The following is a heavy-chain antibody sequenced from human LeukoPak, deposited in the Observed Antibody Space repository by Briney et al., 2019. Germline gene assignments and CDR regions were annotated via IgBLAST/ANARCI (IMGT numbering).Heavy chain of an antibody. CDR2: IYYSGST. Sequence: SETLSLTCTVSGDSISSSSSYWGWIRQPPGEGLEWIGSIYYSGSTYYNTSLKSRVTISVDTSKNQFSLRLHSVTAADTAVYYCARWEKGYSEYWGQGTLVTVSS. CDR1: GDSISSSSSY. J-gene: IGHJ4*02. V-gene: IGHV4-39*01. CDR3: ARWEKGYSEY. D-gene: IGHD5-24*01.